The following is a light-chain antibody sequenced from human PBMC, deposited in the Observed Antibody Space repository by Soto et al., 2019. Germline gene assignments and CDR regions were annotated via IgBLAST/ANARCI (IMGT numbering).Light chain of an antibody. Sequence: QSALTQPPSASGSPGQSVTISCTGTSSDVGGSNSVSWYQQHPGKAPTLMIYDVFKRASGVPYRFSGSKSGNTASLTVSWLQDEDEADYYCSAHGGSSKFVVFGGGTKLTVL. CDR3: SAHGGSSKFVV. CDR1: SSDVGGSNS. J-gene: IGLJ2*01. V-gene: IGLV2-8*01. CDR2: DVF.